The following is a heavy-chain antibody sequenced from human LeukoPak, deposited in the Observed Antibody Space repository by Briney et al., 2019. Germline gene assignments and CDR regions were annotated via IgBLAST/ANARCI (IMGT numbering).Heavy chain of an antibody. CDR3: ARSRDTWIFDY. CDR1: GGSISSGGYY. J-gene: IGHJ4*02. CDR2: IYYSGST. Sequence: SETLSLTCTVSGGSISSGGYYWSWIRQHPGKDLEWIGYIYYSGSTYYNPSLRSRVTISVDTSKNQFSLKLSSVTAADTAVYYCARSRDTWIFDYWGQGTLVTVSS. D-gene: IGHD5-12*01. V-gene: IGHV4-31*03.